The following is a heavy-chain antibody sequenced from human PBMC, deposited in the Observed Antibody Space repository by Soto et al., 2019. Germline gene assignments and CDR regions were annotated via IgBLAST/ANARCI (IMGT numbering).Heavy chain of an antibody. CDR1: GASISSGDYY. CDR3: ARASYDSSTYYLDY. CDR2: IYYSGST. J-gene: IGHJ4*02. Sequence: SETLSLICTVSGASISSGDYYWTWIRQPPGKGLEWIGSIYYSGSTYYNPSLKSRVTISVDTSNNQFSLKLSSVTAADTAVYYCARASYDSSTYYLDYWGQGTLVTVSS. D-gene: IGHD3-22*01. V-gene: IGHV4-30-4*01.